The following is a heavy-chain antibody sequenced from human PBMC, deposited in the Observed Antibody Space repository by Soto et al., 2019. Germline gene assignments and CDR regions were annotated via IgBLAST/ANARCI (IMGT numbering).Heavy chain of an antibody. CDR3: AKDWGDIVVVAAARYGMDV. J-gene: IGHJ6*02. CDR2: ISYDGSNK. Sequence: QVQLVESGGGVVQPGRSLRLSCAASGFTFSSYGMHWVRQAPGKGLEWMAVISYDGSNKYYADSVKGRFTISRDNSKNTLYLQMNSLRAEDTAVYYCAKDWGDIVVVAAARYGMDVWGQGTTVTVSS. V-gene: IGHV3-30*18. D-gene: IGHD2-15*01. CDR1: GFTFSSYG.